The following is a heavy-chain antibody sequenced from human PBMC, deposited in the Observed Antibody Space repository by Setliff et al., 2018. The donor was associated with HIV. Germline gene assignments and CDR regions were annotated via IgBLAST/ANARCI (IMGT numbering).Heavy chain of an antibody. Sequence: GASVKVSCKASGYSFTGCYIHWVRQAPGQGLEWMGRINPNSGGTNYAQKFQGRVTMTRNTSIGAAYMELSSLRSEDTAVYYCARDETWGSLYYGLDVWGQGTTVTVSS. D-gene: IGHD7-27*01. J-gene: IGHJ6*02. CDR1: GYSFTGCY. CDR2: INPNSGGT. CDR3: ARDETWGSLYYGLDV. V-gene: IGHV1-2*06.